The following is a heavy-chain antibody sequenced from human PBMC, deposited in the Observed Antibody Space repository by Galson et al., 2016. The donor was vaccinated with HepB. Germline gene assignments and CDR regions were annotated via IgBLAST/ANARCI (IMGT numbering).Heavy chain of an antibody. D-gene: IGHD3-10*01. CDR1: GFTVSISY. CDR2: IYSGGST. J-gene: IGHJ4*02. Sequence: SLRLSCAVSGFTVSISYMAWVRQAPGKGLEWVSTIYSGGSTYYADSVKGRFTISRHNSKNTLYLQMNSLRPDYTAVYYCASQWFGEISDYFDYWGQGTLVTVSS. CDR3: ASQWFGEISDYFDY. V-gene: IGHV3-53*04.